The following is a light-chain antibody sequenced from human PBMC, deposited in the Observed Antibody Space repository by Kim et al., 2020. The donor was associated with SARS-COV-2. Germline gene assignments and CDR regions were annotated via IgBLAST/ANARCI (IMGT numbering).Light chain of an antibody. V-gene: IGKV1-39*01. CDR3: QQSYSTPLT. Sequence: ASVGDRVTITCRASQSISSYLNWYQQKPGKAPKLLIYTASSLQSGVTSRFSGSGSGTDFTLTISSLQLEDSATYYCQQSYSTPLTFGGGTKVDIK. J-gene: IGKJ4*01. CDR1: QSISSY. CDR2: TAS.